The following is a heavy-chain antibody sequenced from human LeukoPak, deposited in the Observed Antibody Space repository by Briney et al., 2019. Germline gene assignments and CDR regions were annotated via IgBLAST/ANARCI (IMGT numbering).Heavy chain of an antibody. J-gene: IGHJ4*02. D-gene: IGHD3-9*01. CDR2: ISGSGGST. Sequence: PGGSLRLSCAASGFTFSSYAMSWVRQAPGKGLEWVSAISGSGGSTYYADSVKGRFTISRDNSKNTLYLQMNSLRAEDTAVYYCVYDILTGQGMLDYWGQGTLVTVSS. CDR1: GFTFSSYA. CDR3: VYDILTGQGMLDY. V-gene: IGHV3-23*01.